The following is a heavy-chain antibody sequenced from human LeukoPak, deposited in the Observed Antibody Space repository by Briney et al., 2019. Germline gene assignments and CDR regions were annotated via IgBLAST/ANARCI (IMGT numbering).Heavy chain of an antibody. J-gene: IGHJ4*02. V-gene: IGHV4-34*01. CDR2: INHSGST. CDR3: ARGNQGWRGIAQI. CDR1: GGSFSGYY. D-gene: IGHD6-13*01. Sequence: PSETLSPTCAVYGGSFSGYYWSWIRQPPGKGLEWIGEINHSGSTNYNPSLKSRVTISVDTSKNQFSLKLSSVTAADTAVYYCARGNQGWRGIAQIWGQGTLVTVSS.